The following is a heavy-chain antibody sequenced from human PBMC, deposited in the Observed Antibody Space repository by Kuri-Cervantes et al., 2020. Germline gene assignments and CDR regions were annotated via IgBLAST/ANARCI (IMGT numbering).Heavy chain of an antibody. V-gene: IGHV4-30-2*01. CDR2: IYHSGST. J-gene: IGHJ6*02. Sequence: SQTLSLTCAVSGGSISSGGYSWSWIRQPPGKGLEWIGYIYHSGSTYYNPSLKSRVTISVDTSKNQFSLKLSSVTAADTAVYYCARDSSSYYYYGMDVWGQRTTVTVSS. CDR1: GGSISSGGYS. CDR3: ARDSSSYYYYGMDV. D-gene: IGHD6-6*01.